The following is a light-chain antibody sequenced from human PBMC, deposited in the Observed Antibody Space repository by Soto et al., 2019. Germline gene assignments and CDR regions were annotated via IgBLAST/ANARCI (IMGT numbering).Light chain of an antibody. V-gene: IGKV3-20*01. CDR3: QQYYNSPRT. CDR1: QSVSTSY. Sequence: EMVLTQAPGTLSLSPGERATLSCRASQSVSTSYLAWYQQRPGQAPRLLIYGASSRATGIPARFSGSGSGTEFTLTISSLQSEDFAVYYCQQYYNSPRTFGQGTKVDIK. CDR2: GAS. J-gene: IGKJ1*01.